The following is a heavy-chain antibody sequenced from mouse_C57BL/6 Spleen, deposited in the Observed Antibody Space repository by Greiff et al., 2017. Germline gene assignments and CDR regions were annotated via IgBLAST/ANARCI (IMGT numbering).Heavy chain of an antibody. V-gene: IGHV1-55*01. Sequence: QVQLQQPGAELVKPGASVTMSCKASGYTFTSYWIPWVKQRPGQGLEWIGDIYPGSGSTNDNEKFKSKATLTVDTSSSTAYMQLSSLTSEDSAVYYCAIYDYDGGYFDVWGTGTTVTVSS. CDR1: GYTFTSYW. CDR2: IYPGSGST. J-gene: IGHJ1*03. CDR3: AIYDYDGGYFDV. D-gene: IGHD2-4*01.